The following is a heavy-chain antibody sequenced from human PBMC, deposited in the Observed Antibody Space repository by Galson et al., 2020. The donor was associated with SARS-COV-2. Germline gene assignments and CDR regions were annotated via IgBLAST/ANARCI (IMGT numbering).Heavy chain of an antibody. V-gene: IGHV1-18*04. J-gene: IGHJ3*02. Sequence: ASVKVSCKASGYTFTSYGISWVRQAPGQGLEWMGWISAYNGNTNYAQKLQGRVTMTTDTSTSTAYMELRSLRSDDTAVYYCARVEYRIITMIVVVHAFDIWGQGTMVTVSS. CDR3: ARVEYRIITMIVVVHAFDI. D-gene: IGHD3-22*01. CDR1: GYTFTSYG. CDR2: ISAYNGNT.